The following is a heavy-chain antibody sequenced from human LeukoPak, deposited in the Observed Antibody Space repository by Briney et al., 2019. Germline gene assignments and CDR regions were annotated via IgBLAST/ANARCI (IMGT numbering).Heavy chain of an antibody. CDR3: ARETDSTLFDY. CDR1: GFTFSSYE. Sequence: PGGSLGLSCAASGFTFSSYEMNWVRQAPGKGLEWVSYISSSGSTKYYADSVKGRFTISRDNAKNSLYVQMNSLRAEDTAVYYCARETDSTLFDYWGQGTLVTVSS. CDR2: ISSSGSTK. J-gene: IGHJ4*02. V-gene: IGHV3-48*03. D-gene: IGHD2-2*01.